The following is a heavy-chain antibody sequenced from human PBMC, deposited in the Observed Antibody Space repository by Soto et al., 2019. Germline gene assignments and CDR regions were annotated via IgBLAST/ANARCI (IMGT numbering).Heavy chain of an antibody. Sequence: GGSLRLSCAASGFTFSSYGMHWVRQAPGKGLEWVAVIWYDGSNKYYADSVKGRFTISRDNSKNTLYLQMNSLRAEDTAVYYCARGVDIWTGYDYYYYGMDVWGQGTTVTVSS. V-gene: IGHV3-33*01. D-gene: IGHD3-9*01. J-gene: IGHJ6*02. CDR1: GFTFSSYG. CDR2: IWYDGSNK. CDR3: ARGVDIWTGYDYYYYGMDV.